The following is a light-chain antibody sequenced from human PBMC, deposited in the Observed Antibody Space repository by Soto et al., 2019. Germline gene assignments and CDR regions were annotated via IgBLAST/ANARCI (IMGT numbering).Light chain of an antibody. Sequence: QLVLTQPPSASGTPGQRVTISCSGNNSNIGTNYVYWYQQLPGTAPKLLIYKNNQRPSGVPDRFSGSKSGTSASLAISGLRSEDEADYYCATWDDSLSGYVFGAGTKLTVL. J-gene: IGLJ1*01. V-gene: IGLV1-47*01. CDR2: KNN. CDR1: NSNIGTNY. CDR3: ATWDDSLSGYV.